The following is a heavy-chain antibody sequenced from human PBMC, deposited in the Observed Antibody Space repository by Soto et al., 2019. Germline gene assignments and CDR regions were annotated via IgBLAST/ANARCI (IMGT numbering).Heavy chain of an antibody. V-gene: IGHV3-15*06. D-gene: IGHD1-1*01. CDR1: GFTFSIAW. J-gene: IGHJ4*02. Sequence: PGGSLRLSCAASGFTFSIAWMTWVRQAPGKGLEWVGYIKSKGGGETRHYSVSMKDRVSISRDDSKRTLYLKMNSLKVDDTAVYYCAAVRTVNCLSRHYWGQGTRVTVSS. CDR3: AAVRTVNCLSRHY. CDR2: IKSKGGGETR.